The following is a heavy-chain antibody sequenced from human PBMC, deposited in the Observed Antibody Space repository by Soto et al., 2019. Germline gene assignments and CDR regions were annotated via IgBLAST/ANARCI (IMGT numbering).Heavy chain of an antibody. CDR2: IYSGGST. D-gene: IGHD3-16*01. V-gene: IGHV3-66*01. CDR1: GFTVSTKY. Sequence: EVQLVESGGGLVQPGGSLRLSCAASGFTVSTKYMSWVRQAPGKGLEWVSVIYSGGSTFYADSVRGRFTISRDNSKNTVNLQINSLRAEDTAVYYCARDPWAADYWGQGTLVTVPS. J-gene: IGHJ4*02. CDR3: ARDPWAADY.